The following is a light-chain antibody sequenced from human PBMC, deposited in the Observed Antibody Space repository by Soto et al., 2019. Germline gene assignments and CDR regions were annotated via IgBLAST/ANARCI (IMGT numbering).Light chain of an antibody. CDR2: GAS. V-gene: IGKV3-15*01. J-gene: IGKJ1*01. Sequence: EIVMTQSPATLYVSPGERATLSCRASQSVSSNLAWYQQKPGQAPRLLIYGASTQATGIPARFSGSGSGTEFTLTISSLQSEDFAVYYCQQYNNWPRTFGQGTKVEIK. CDR3: QQYNNWPRT. CDR1: QSVSSN.